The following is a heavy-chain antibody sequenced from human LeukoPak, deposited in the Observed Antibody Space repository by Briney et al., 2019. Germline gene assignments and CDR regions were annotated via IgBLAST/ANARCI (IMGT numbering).Heavy chain of an antibody. V-gene: IGHV4-4*07. CDR1: GGSISSYY. Sequence: SETLSLTCTVSGGSISSYYWNWIRQPAGKGLEWIGRIYSSGSTNYNPSLKSRVTISVDTSKNQFSLKLSSVTAADTAVYYCARGPTPYSSGWYRGQRDYWGQGTLVTVSS. D-gene: IGHD6-19*01. CDR2: IYSSGST. CDR3: ARGPTPYSSGWYRGQRDY. J-gene: IGHJ4*02.